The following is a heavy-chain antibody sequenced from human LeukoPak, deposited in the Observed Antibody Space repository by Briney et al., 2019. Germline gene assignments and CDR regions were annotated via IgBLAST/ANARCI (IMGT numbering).Heavy chain of an antibody. CDR2: IYYSGST. Sequence: SETLSLTCTVSGGSISSYYWSWIRLPPGKGLEWIGYIYYSGSTNYSPSLKSRVTMSVDTSKNQFSLKLSSVTAADTAVYYCARAASSWSFDYWGQGTLVTVSS. J-gene: IGHJ4*02. CDR3: ARAASSWSFDY. D-gene: IGHD6-13*01. CDR1: GGSISSYY. V-gene: IGHV4-59*01.